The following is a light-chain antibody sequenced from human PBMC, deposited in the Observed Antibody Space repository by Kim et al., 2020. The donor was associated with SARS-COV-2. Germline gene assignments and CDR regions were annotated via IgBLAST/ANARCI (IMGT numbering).Light chain of an antibody. CDR3: QQINSFPVA. V-gene: IGKV1-12*01. CDR1: QVIANW. J-gene: IGKJ1*01. Sequence: GSVGDRGTIACRASQVIANWVAWYQQKPGRAPKLLIYAASKLQSDVPSRFSGSGSGTDFTLTISSLQPEDCATYYCQQINSFPVAFGQGTKVDIK. CDR2: AAS.